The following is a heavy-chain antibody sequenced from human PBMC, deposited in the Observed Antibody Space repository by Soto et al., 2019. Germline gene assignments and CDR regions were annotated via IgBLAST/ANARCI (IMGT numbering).Heavy chain of an antibody. CDR1: GFTFSSNG. Sequence: ESGGGVVQPGRSLRHSCAASGFTFSSNGMHWVRQAPGKGLEWVAVISYDGSNKYYADSVKGRFAISRANSKITLYLQMNSLRAEDTAVYYCATGMKGSGVYFDYWGQGTLVTVSS. CDR3: ATGMKGSGVYFDY. CDR2: ISYDGSNK. V-gene: IGHV3-30*03. D-gene: IGHD3-10*01. J-gene: IGHJ4*02.